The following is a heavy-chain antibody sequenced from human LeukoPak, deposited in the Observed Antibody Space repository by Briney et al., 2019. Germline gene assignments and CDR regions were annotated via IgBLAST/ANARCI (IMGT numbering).Heavy chain of an antibody. J-gene: IGHJ4*02. CDR1: GGSISSSSHY. CDR2: LYYSGST. V-gene: IGHV4-39*01. CDR3: ARLGDTVSTDRYFDY. D-gene: IGHD5/OR15-5a*01. Sequence: PSETLSLTCTVSGGSISSSSHYWGWIRQPPGKGPEWIGSLYYSGSTYYNPSLKSRVTISVDTSKNQFSLKLSSVTATDTAVYYCARLGDTVSTDRYFDYWGQGTLVTVSS.